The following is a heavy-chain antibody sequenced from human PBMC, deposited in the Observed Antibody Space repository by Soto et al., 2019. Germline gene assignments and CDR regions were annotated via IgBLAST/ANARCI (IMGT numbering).Heavy chain of an antibody. CDR3: ARGTPTPGIDY. J-gene: IGHJ4*02. V-gene: IGHV3-7*03. Sequence: EVQLVESGGGLVQPGGSLRLACVASGFNFKNYWMNWVRQAPGKGLEWVANIKEDGREMHYVDSVRGRFTISRDNAKNSLHLHMNSLRADDTAVYFCARGTPTPGIDYWGLGTLVTVSS. CDR2: IKEDGREM. D-gene: IGHD1-26*01. CDR1: GFNFKNYW.